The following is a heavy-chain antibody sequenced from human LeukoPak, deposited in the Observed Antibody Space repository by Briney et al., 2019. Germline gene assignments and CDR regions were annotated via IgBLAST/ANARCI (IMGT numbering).Heavy chain of an antibody. Sequence: ASVKVSCKASGYTFTGYYMHWVRQAPGQGLEWMGWINPNSGGTNYAQKFQGRVTMTRDTSISTAYMELSRLRSDDTAVYYCARDPYVGASYACDIWGQGTMVTVSS. CDR2: INPNSGGT. J-gene: IGHJ3*02. CDR1: GYTFTGYY. V-gene: IGHV1-2*02. CDR3: ARDPYVGASYACDI. D-gene: IGHD1-26*01.